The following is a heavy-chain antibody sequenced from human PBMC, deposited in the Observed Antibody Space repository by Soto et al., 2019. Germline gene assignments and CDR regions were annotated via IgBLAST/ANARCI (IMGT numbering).Heavy chain of an antibody. CDR1: GGTFSSYA. D-gene: IGHD2-2*01. V-gene: IGHV1-69*01. CDR3: ARALPGYCSSTSCYEVRGDYNYYGMDV. CDR2: IIPIFGTA. J-gene: IGHJ6*02. Sequence: QMQLVQSGAEVKKHGSSGKVSCKASGGTFSSYAIRWMRQAPGQGLEWMGGIIPIFGTADYAQKFQGRVTITADESTSTAYMDLSSLRSEDTSVYYGARALPGYCSSTSCYEVRGDYNYYGMDVWGQGTTVTVSS.